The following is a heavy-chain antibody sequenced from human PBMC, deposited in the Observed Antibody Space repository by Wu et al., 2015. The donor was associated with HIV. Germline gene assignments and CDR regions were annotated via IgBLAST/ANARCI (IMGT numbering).Heavy chain of an antibody. CDR1: GGTFSNYA. CDR2: IIPIFETT. CDR3: ARISLGYRTYPYYFYGMDI. Sequence: QVQLMQSGAEVKKPGSSVKVSCKAPGGTFSNYAITWVRQAPGQGLEWMGRIIPIFETTNYARKFQGRVTITAYESTSTAYMEMRSLRSEDMAVYYXARISLGYRTYPYYFYGMDIWGQGTTVTVSS. D-gene: IGHD5-18*01. V-gene: IGHV1-69*13. J-gene: IGHJ6*02.